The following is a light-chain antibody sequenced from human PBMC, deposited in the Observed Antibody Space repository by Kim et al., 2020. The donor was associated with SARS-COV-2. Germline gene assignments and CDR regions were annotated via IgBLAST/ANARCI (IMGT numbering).Light chain of an antibody. CDR3: QQYLSFPNT. CDR1: QSVLYSSNNNNY. CDR2: WAS. Sequence: DIVMTQSPDSLAVSLGERATINCRSSQSVLYSSNNNNYLAWYQQKPGQPPKLLISWASTRESGVPDRFGGSGSGTDFTLTISSLQAEDVAVYYCQQYLSFPNTFGQGTKLEIK. V-gene: IGKV4-1*01. J-gene: IGKJ2*01.